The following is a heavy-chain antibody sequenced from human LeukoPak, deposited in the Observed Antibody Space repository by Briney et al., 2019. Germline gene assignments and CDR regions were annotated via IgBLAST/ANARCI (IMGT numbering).Heavy chain of an antibody. J-gene: IGHJ4*02. Sequence: PGGSLRLSCAASGFTFSSYGMHWVRQAPGKGLEWVAFIRYDGSNKYYADSVKSRFTISRDNSKNTLYLQMNSLRAEDTAVYYCAKEGGMVTDYWGQGTLVTVSS. CDR1: GFTFSSYG. V-gene: IGHV3-30*02. D-gene: IGHD2-21*02. CDR2: IRYDGSNK. CDR3: AKEGGMVTDY.